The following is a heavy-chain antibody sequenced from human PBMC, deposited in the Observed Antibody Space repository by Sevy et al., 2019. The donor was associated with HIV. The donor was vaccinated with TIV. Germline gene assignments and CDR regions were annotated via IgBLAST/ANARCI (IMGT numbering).Heavy chain of an antibody. CDR1: GFSFSNYD. CDR3: VTLDYYDNTGSHLCYFDH. Sequence: GGSLRLSCAASGFSFSNYDIHWVRQAPGKGLEWVAVISDDGNYKDYADSVKGRFTISRDNSKNTLYVQMNSLRAEDTAVYYCVTLDYYDNTGSHLCYFDHWGQGTLVTVSS. D-gene: IGHD3-22*01. J-gene: IGHJ4*02. CDR2: ISDDGNYK. V-gene: IGHV3-30*04.